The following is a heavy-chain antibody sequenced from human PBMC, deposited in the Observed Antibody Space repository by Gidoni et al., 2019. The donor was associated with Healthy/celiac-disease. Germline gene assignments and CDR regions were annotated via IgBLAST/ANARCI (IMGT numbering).Heavy chain of an antibody. CDR1: GFTFSSYA. V-gene: IGHV3-23*01. Sequence: EVQLLESGGGLVQPGGSLRLSCAASGFTFSSYAMSWVRQAPGKGLEWVSAISGSGGSTYYADSVKGRFTISRDNSKNPLYLQMNSLRAEDTAVYYCAGSHVVVVAATPRYWGQGTLVTVSS. D-gene: IGHD2-15*01. CDR2: ISGSGGST. CDR3: AGSHVVVVAATPRY. J-gene: IGHJ4*02.